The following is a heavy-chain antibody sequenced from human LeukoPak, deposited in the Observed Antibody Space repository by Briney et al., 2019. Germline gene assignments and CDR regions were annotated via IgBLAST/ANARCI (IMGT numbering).Heavy chain of an antibody. CDR1: GYTFTSYG. CDR3: ARDSLAVAGTFDY. D-gene: IGHD6-19*01. CDR2: IIPIFGTA. J-gene: IGHJ4*02. V-gene: IGHV1-69*05. Sequence: GASVKVSCKASGYTFTSYGISWVRQAPGQGLEWMGGIIPIFGTANYAQKFQGRVTITTDESTSTAYMELSSLRSEDTAVYYCARDSLAVAGTFDYWGQETLVTVSS.